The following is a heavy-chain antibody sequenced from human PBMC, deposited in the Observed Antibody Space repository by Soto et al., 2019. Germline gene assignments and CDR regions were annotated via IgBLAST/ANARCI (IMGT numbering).Heavy chain of an antibody. CDR2: IYHSGTT. J-gene: IGHJ4*02. CDR1: GDSISSGYY. D-gene: IGHD6-25*01. Sequence: SETLSLTCAVSGDSISSGYYWAWIRQPPGKGLEWIGSIYHSGTTYYNPSLKSRVTISVDTSKNQFSLKLRSVTAADTAVYYCARHEAGWYFDSWGQGTLVTVSS. V-gene: IGHV4-38-2*01. CDR3: ARHEAGWYFDS.